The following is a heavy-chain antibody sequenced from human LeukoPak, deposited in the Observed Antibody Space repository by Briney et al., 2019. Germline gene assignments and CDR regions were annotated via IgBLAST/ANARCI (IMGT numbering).Heavy chain of an antibody. V-gene: IGHV1-2*02. CDR1: GYTFTGYY. CDR3: ARVYGFGELLSNPGGEYNWFDP. Sequence: ASVKVSCKASGYTFTGYYMHWVRQAPGQGLEWMGWINPNSGGTNYAQKFQGRVTMTRDTSISTAYMELSRLRSDDTAVYYCARVYGFGELLSNPGGEYNWFDPWGQGTLVTVSS. CDR2: INPNSGGT. J-gene: IGHJ5*02. D-gene: IGHD3-10*01.